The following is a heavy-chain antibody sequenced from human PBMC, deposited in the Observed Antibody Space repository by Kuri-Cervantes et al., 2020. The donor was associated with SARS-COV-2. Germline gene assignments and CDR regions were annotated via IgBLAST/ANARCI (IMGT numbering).Heavy chain of an antibody. J-gene: IGHJ6*02. Sequence: ASVKVSCKASGYTFTSYAMHWVRQAPGQRLEWMGWINAGNGNTKYSQKFQGRVTITRDTSASTAYMELSSLRPEDTAVYYCARDLGAVAGLGYGMDVWGQGATVTVSS. CDR2: INAGNGNT. V-gene: IGHV1-3*01. D-gene: IGHD6-19*01. CDR1: GYTFTSYA. CDR3: ARDLGAVAGLGYGMDV.